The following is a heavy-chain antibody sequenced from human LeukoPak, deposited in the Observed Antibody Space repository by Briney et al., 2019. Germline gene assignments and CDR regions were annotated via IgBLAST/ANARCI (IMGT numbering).Heavy chain of an antibody. J-gene: IGHJ4*02. CDR1: GYTFTSYG. CDR2: ISAYNGNT. CDR3: ARDPDYDFWSGYSYYFDY. V-gene: IGHV1-18*01. Sequence: ASVKVSCKASGYTFTSYGISWVRQAPGQGLEWMGWISAYNGNTNYAQKLQGRVTMTTDTSTSTAYMELRSLGSDDTAVYYCARDPDYDFWSGYSYYFDYWGQGTLVTVSS. D-gene: IGHD3-3*01.